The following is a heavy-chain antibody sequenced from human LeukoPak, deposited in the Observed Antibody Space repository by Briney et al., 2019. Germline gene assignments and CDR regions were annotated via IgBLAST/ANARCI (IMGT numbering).Heavy chain of an antibody. J-gene: IGHJ4*02. CDR1: GFTFSDYY. CDR3: AKDGYSVYDRFDY. D-gene: IGHD5/OR15-5a*01. Sequence: PGGSLRLSCAASGFTFSDYYMSWIRQAPGKGLEWVSYISSSGSTIYYADSVKGRFTISRDNAKNSLYLRMNSLRAEDTAVYYCAKDGYSVYDRFDYWGQGTLVTVSS. CDR2: ISSSGSTI. V-gene: IGHV3-11*04.